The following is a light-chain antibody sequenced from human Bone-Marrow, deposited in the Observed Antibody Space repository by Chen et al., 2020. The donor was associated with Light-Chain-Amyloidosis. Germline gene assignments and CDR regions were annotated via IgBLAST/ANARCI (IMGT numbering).Light chain of an antibody. CDR2: DVS. V-gene: IGKV1-5*01. CDR1: RGLNTW. Sequence: DIQLTQSPSTLSASVGDRVTITCRASRGLNTWLAWYQQKTGRARKLLIYDVSTLQSGVPSRFSGSGSGTEFSLTISSLQPEDFATYFCQQFNGHPYTFGQGTKLEIK. J-gene: IGKJ2*01. CDR3: QQFNGHPYT.